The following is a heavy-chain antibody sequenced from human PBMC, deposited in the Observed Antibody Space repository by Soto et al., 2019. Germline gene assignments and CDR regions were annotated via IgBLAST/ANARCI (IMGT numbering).Heavy chain of an antibody. CDR2: INHSGTT. CDR3: ARVAPVRAVLICMGPWFDP. V-gene: IGHV4-34*01. D-gene: IGHD3-10*01. Sequence: SETLSLTCAVYRGSFSGYYWSWIRQPPGTWLEWIGEINHSGTTNYNPSRKSRVTISVDTSKNQFSLKLNSVTAADTAVDSCARVAPVRAVLICMGPWFDPRRKGTLVTVAS. CDR1: RGSFSGYY. J-gene: IGHJ5*02.